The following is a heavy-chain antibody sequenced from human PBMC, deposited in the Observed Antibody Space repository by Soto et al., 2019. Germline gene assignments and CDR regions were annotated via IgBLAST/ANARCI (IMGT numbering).Heavy chain of an antibody. CDR3: ARAGNSRSPGY. V-gene: IGHV1-46*01. Sequence: ASVKVSCKASGYTFTSYAMHWVRQAPGQRLEWMGLINASGGNTRYAQKFQGRVTMTRDTSTSTVYMELSSLRSEDTAVYYCARAGNSRSPGYWGQGTLVTVSS. CDR2: INASGGNT. D-gene: IGHD6-13*01. CDR1: GYTFTSYA. J-gene: IGHJ4*02.